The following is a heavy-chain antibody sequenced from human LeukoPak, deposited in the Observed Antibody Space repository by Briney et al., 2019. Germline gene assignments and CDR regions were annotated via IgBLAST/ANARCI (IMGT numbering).Heavy chain of an antibody. D-gene: IGHD1-1*01. CDR2: ISAYNGNT. J-gene: IGHJ6*02. Sequence: ASVKVSCKASGYTFTSYGISWVRQAPGQGLEWMGWISAYNGNTNYAQKLQGRVTMTTDTSTSTAYMELSSLRSEDTAVYYCASTTTSSYYYYYYGMDVWGQGTTVTVSS. CDR3: ASTTTSSYYYYYYGMDV. CDR1: GYTFTSYG. V-gene: IGHV1-18*01.